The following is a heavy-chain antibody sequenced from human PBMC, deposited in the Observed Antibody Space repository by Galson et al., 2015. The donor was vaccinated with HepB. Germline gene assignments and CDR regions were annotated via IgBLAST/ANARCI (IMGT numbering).Heavy chain of an antibody. D-gene: IGHD5-18*01. CDR1: GFTFSGSA. V-gene: IGHV3-33*08. CDR3: ARDQIVDTAMVTFDY. Sequence: SLRLSCAASGFTFSGSAMHWVRQAPGKGLEWVAVIWYDGSNKYYADSVKGRFTISRDNSKNTLYLQMNSLRAEDTAVYYCARDQIVDTAMVTFDYWGQGTLVTVSS. J-gene: IGHJ4*02. CDR2: IWYDGSNK.